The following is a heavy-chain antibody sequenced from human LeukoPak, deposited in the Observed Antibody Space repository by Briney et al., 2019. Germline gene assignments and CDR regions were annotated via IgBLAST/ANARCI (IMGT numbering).Heavy chain of an antibody. D-gene: IGHD3-10*01. CDR2: VSAYDGST. CDR3: ARGGRDGMDV. J-gene: IGHJ6*02. Sequence: ASVKVPCKASGYSFTSYGFTWVRRAPGQGLEWMGWVSAYDGSTYYAQKIRGRVTMTTDASKNTVYMELRSLRFDDTAVYYCARGGRDGMDVWGQGTTVTVSS. V-gene: IGHV1-18*01. CDR1: GYSFTSYG.